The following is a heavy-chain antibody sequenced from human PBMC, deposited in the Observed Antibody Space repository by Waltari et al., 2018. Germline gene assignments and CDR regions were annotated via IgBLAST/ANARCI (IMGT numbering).Heavy chain of an antibody. CDR2: MNPNSGNT. D-gene: IGHD3-10*01. Sequence: QVQLVQSGAEVKKPGASVKVSCKASGYTFTSYDINWVRQATGQGLEWMGWMNPNSGNTGYAQKFQGRGTMTRNTSMSTAYMERSSVGAEDTAVYYCARRKVRGVIIYYYGMDVWGQGTTVTVSS. CDR1: GYTFTSYD. CDR3: ARRKVRGVIIYYYGMDV. V-gene: IGHV1-8*01. J-gene: IGHJ6*02.